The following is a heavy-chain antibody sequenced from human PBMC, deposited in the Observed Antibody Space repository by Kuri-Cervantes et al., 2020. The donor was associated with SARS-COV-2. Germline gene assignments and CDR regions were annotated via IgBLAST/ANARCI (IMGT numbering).Heavy chain of an antibody. Sequence: GESLKISCAASGFTFDDYGMIWVRQAPGKGLEWVSGMNWNGGSTGYADSVKGRFTISRDNANNSLYLQMHSLSAGDTALYYCVRAGDIVLEGPAVPLPHWYLDLWGRGTLVTVSS. CDR3: VRAGDIVLEGPAVPLPHWYLDL. CDR2: MNWNGGST. J-gene: IGHJ2*01. V-gene: IGHV3-20*04. CDR1: GFTFDDYG. D-gene: IGHD2-2*01.